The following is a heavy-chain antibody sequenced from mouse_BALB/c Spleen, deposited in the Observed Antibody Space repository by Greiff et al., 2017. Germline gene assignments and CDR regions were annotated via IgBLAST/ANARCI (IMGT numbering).Heavy chain of an antibody. CDR1: GFTFSSYG. CDR2: ISSGGSYT. CDR3: ARHSLLRPYAMDY. V-gene: IGHV5-6*02. Sequence: DVKLVESGGDLVKPGGSLKLSCAASGFTFSSYGMSWVRQTPDKRLEWVATISSGGSYTYYPDSVKGRFTISRDNAKNTLYLQMSSLKSEDTAMYYCARHSLLRPYAMDYWGQGTSVTVSS. J-gene: IGHJ4*01. D-gene: IGHD1-2*01.